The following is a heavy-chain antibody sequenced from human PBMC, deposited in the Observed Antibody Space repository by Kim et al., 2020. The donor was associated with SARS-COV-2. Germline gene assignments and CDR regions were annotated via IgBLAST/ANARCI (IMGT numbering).Heavy chain of an antibody. V-gene: IGHV1-69*13. CDR2: IIPIFDTA. CDR1: GGTFSSYA. CDR3: ARAVLEGFAIYNWFDP. Sequence: SSVKVSCKASGGTFSSYAISWVRQAPGQGLEWMGGIIPIFDTANYAQKFQGRVTITADESTSTAYMELSSLRSEDTAVYFCARAVLEGFAIYNWFDPWGQGTLVTVSS. J-gene: IGHJ5*02. D-gene: IGHD2-8*02.